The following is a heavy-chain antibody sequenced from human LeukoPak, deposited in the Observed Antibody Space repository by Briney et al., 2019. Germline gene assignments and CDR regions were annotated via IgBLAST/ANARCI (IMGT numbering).Heavy chain of an antibody. J-gene: IGHJ6*03. D-gene: IGHD4-11*01. CDR1: GGTFSSYA. V-gene: IGHV1-69*05. CDR2: IIPIFGTA. CDR3: ARVDLGYSNYGWYYYYMDV. Sequence: SVKVSCKASGGTFSSYAIGWVRQAPGQGLEWMGGIIPIFGTANYAQKFQGRVTITTDESTSTAYMELSSLRSEDTAVYYCARVDLGYSNYGWYYYYMDVWGKGTTVTVSS.